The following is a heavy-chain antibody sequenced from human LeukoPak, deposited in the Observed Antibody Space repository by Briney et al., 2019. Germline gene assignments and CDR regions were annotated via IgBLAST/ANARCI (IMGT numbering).Heavy chain of an antibody. CDR2: IYYSGST. V-gene: IGHV4-59*08. CDR3: ARYSSSPTYYFDY. D-gene: IGHD6-13*01. Sequence: SETLSLTCTVSGGSISSYYWSWIRQPPGKGLEWIGYIYYSGSTNYNPSLKSRVTISVDTSKNQFSLKLSSVTAADTVVYYCARYSSSPTYYFDYWGQGTLVTVSS. J-gene: IGHJ4*02. CDR1: GGSISSYY.